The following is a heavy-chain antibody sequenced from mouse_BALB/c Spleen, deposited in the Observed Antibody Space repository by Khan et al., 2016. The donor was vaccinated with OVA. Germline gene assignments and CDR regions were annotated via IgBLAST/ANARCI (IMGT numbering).Heavy chain of an antibody. Sequence: DLVKPGASVKLSCKASGYTFTSYWINWIKQRPGQGLEWIGRIGPGSGSTSYTEMFTGKATLTVDTTSSTAYIQLSSLSSEDSAVYFCGRSNYYGSSLYAMDYWGQGTSVTVSS. J-gene: IGHJ4*01. CDR1: GYTFTSYW. CDR3: GRSNYYGSSLYAMDY. CDR2: IGPGSGST. D-gene: IGHD1-1*01. V-gene: IGHV1S41*01.